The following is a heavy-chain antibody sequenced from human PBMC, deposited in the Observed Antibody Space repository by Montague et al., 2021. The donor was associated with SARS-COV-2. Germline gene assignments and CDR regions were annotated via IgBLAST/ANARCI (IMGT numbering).Heavy chain of an antibody. D-gene: IGHD2-8*01. Sequence: SLRLSCAASGFTFSSYGMHWVRQAPGKELEWVAVISYDGSNKYYADSVKGRFTISRDNSKNTLYLQMNSLRAEDTAVYYCAKDFMSLMVYAMVYYYYGMDVWGQGTTVTVSS. CDR1: GFTFSSYG. CDR3: AKDFMSLMVYAMVYYYYGMDV. CDR2: ISYDGSNK. V-gene: IGHV3-30*18. J-gene: IGHJ6*02.